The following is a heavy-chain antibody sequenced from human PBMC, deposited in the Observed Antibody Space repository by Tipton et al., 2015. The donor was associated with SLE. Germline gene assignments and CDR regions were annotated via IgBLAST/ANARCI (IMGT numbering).Heavy chain of an antibody. D-gene: IGHD3-10*01. CDR3: ARPDDSGSYAFDI. CDR1: GGSFSGYY. Sequence: TLSLTCAVYGGSFSGYYWSWIRQPPGKGLEWIGGIYYSGGTYYNPSLKSRVTISVDTSKNQFSLKLSSVTAADTAVYYCARPDDSGSYAFDIWGQGTMVTVSS. CDR2: IYYSGGT. V-gene: IGHV4-34*01. J-gene: IGHJ3*02.